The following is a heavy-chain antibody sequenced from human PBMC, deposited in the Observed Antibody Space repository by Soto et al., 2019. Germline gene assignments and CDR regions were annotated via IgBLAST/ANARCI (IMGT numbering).Heavy chain of an antibody. J-gene: IGHJ4*02. D-gene: IGHD6-13*01. V-gene: IGHV1-46*01. Sequence: QVQLVQSGAEVKKPGASVKVSCKASGYTFTNYYMHWVRQAPGQGLEWMGIINPSGGSTSYAQKFEGXXTXTXXTSARAVCMELSSLRSEDSAVYYCARPIAAGSGDYWGQGTLVTVSS. CDR1: GYTFTNYY. CDR2: INPSGGST. CDR3: ARPIAAGSGDY.